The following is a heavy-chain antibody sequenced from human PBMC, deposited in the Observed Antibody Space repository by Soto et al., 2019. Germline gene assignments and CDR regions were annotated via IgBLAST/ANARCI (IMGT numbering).Heavy chain of an antibody. CDR2: IIPIFGTA. CDR1: GGTFSSYA. V-gene: IGHV1-69*01. J-gene: IGHJ2*01. Sequence: QVQLVQSGAEVKKPGSSVKVSCKASGGTFSSYAISWVRQAPGQGLEWMGGIIPIFGTANYAQKFQGRVTITADDSTSTAYMELSSLRFEDTAVYYCAGEELELGIPPSYWYFDLWGRGTLVTVSS. D-gene: IGHD7-27*01. CDR3: AGEELELGIPPSYWYFDL.